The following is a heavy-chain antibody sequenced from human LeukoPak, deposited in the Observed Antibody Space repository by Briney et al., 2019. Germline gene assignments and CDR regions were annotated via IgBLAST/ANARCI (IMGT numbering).Heavy chain of an antibody. D-gene: IGHD3-22*01. J-gene: IGHJ4*02. CDR2: ISSSGSTI. V-gene: IGHV3-48*03. Sequence: GGSLRLSCAASGFTFSSYEMNWVRQAPGKGLEWVSYISSSGSTIYDADSVKGRFTISRDNAKNSLYLQMNSLRAEDTAVYYCARDLCYYDSSGLVGWGQGTLVTVSS. CDR3: ARDLCYYDSSGLVG. CDR1: GFTFSSYE.